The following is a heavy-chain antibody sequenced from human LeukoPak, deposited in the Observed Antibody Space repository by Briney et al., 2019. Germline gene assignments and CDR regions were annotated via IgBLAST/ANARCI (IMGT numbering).Heavy chain of an antibody. CDR1: GFTFSSYA. CDR3: AKDSVLRYFDWLSFIDY. J-gene: IGHJ4*02. Sequence: GGSLRLSCAASGFTFSSYAMSWVRQAPGKGLEWVSAISGSGGSTYYADSVKGRFTISRDNSKNTLYLQMNSLRAENTAVYYCAKDSVLRYFDWLSFIDYWGQGTLVTVSS. CDR2: ISGSGGST. D-gene: IGHD3-9*01. V-gene: IGHV3-23*01.